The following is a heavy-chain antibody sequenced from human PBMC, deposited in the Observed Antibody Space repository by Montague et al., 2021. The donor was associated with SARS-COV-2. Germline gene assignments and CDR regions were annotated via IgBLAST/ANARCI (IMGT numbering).Heavy chain of an antibody. CDR3: ARGMIRGVTTPFDY. J-gene: IGHJ4*02. V-gene: IGHV4-39*02. CDR2: IYYSGTT. Sequence: SETLSLTCSVSSGSIISSGYYWGWIRQPPGKELEWIGNIYYSGTTYYNPSLQSRGTISVDTSKNHLSLRLSSVTAADTAVYFCARGMIRGVTTPFDYWGQESQVTASS. CDR1: SGSIISSGYY. D-gene: IGHD3-10*01.